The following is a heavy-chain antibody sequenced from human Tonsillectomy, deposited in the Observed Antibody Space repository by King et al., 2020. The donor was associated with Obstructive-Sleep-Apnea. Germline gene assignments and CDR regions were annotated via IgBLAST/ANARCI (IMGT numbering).Heavy chain of an antibody. D-gene: IGHD6-19*01. Sequence: VQLVESGGGVVQPGRSLRLSCEASGFIFSSYAMHWVRQAPGKGLEWVALISYEGSDKYYADSVKGRFSISRDNSKNTVYLQMNSLRVEDTAVYYCARDRSTGWRLFDSWGQGTLVTVSS. CDR2: ISYEGSDK. CDR3: ARDRSTGWRLFDS. V-gene: IGHV3-30*04. J-gene: IGHJ4*02. CDR1: GFIFSSYA.